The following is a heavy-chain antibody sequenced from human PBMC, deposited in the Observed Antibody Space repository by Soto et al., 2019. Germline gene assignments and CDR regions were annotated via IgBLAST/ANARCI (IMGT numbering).Heavy chain of an antibody. D-gene: IGHD2-15*01. Sequence: GGSLRLSCAASGFTFSSYSMNWVRQAPGKGLEWVSSISSSSSYIYYADSVKGRFTISRDNAKNSLYLQMNSLRAEDTAVYYCARDDRILPFDIWGQGTMVTVSS. CDR1: GFTFSSYS. V-gene: IGHV3-21*01. CDR2: ISSSSSYI. J-gene: IGHJ3*02. CDR3: ARDDRILPFDI.